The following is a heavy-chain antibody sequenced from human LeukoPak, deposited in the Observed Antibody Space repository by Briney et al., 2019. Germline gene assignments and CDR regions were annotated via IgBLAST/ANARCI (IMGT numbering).Heavy chain of an antibody. CDR3: AKDLGYCSGGSCYPIDY. D-gene: IGHD2-15*01. Sequence: GGSLRLSCVASGFTFPRYAMNWVRQAPGQGLEWVSAISGSGGSTYYADSVKGRFTISRDNSKNTLYLQMNSLRAEDTAVYYCAKDLGYCSGGSCYPIDYWGQGTLVTVSS. J-gene: IGHJ4*02. CDR2: ISGSGGST. CDR1: GFTFPRYA. V-gene: IGHV3-23*01.